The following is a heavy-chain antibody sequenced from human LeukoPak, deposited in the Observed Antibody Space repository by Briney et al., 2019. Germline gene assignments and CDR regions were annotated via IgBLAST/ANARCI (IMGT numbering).Heavy chain of an antibody. Sequence: GGSLRLSCAASGFTFSSYGMHWVRQAPGKGLEWVAVISYDGSNKYYADSVKGRFTISRDNAKNTLYLQMNSLRAEDAAVYYCARGRENIGYWGQGTLVTVSS. J-gene: IGHJ4*02. CDR3: ARGRENIGY. D-gene: IGHD2/OR15-2a*01. CDR2: ISYDGSNK. CDR1: GFTFSSYG. V-gene: IGHV3-30*03.